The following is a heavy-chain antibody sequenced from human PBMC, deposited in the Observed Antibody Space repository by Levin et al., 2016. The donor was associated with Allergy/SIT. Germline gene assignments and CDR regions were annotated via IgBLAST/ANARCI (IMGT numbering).Heavy chain of an antibody. J-gene: IGHJ4*02. CDR3: ARDGRMTRNRDNYAASHFDY. D-gene: IGHD1-1*01. CDR2: INVGNGKT. Sequence: ASVKVSCKVSGYIFTDFYMHWVRQAPGQRLEWMGWINVGNGKTQYSQKFHDRVTITRDTSARTAYMELSSLRSEDTAVYYCARDGRMTRNRDNYAASHFDYWGQGTLVTVSS. V-gene: IGHV1-3*01. CDR1: GYIFTDFY.